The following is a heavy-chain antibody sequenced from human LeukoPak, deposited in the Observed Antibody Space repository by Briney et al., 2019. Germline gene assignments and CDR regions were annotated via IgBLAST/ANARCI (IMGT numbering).Heavy chain of an antibody. J-gene: IGHJ6*02. CDR3: ARFQGGGWDV. CDR2: IKQDGSEK. D-gene: IGHD6-25*01. V-gene: IGHV3-7*01. Sequence: GGSLRLSCAASGFTFSTYWMSWVRQAPVKGLEWVANIKQDGSEKYYVDSAKGRFTASRGNAKNSLFLQMNSLRVEDTAVYYCARFQGGGWDVWGQGTTVTVSS. CDR1: GFTFSTYW.